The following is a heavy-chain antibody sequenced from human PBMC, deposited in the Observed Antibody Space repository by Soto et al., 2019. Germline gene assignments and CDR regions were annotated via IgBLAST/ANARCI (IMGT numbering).Heavy chain of an antibody. D-gene: IGHD3-10*01. CDR1: GFTFSSYW. Sequence: EVQLVESGGGLVQPGGSLRLSCAASGFTFSSYWMSWVRQAPGKGLEWVANIKQDGSESHYKPSLRGRFTISRDNAKNSLYLQMSSLRAEDTAVYYCAQLRSAKWGQGTLVTVSS. CDR3: AQLRSAK. CDR2: IKQDGSES. J-gene: IGHJ4*02. V-gene: IGHV3-7*03.